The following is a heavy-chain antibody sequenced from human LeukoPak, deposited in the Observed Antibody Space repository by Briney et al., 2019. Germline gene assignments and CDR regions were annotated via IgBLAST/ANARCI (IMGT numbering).Heavy chain of an antibody. V-gene: IGHV5-51*01. CDR2: IYPGDSDT. CDR3: ARLVQLWTSWFDP. J-gene: IGHJ5*02. CDR1: GYSFTSYW. D-gene: IGHD5-18*01. Sequence: GESLKISCKGSGYSFTSYWIGWVRQMPGKGLEWMGIIYPGDSDTRYSPSFQGQVTISADKSISTAYPQWSSLKASDTAMYYCARLVQLWTSWFDPWGQGTLVTVSS.